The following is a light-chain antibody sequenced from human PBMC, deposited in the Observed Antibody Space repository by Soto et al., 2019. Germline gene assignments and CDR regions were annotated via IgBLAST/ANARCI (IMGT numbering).Light chain of an antibody. CDR2: DAS. J-gene: IGKJ2*01. Sequence: EIVLTQSPATLSLSPGDRATLSCRASQSISSDLAWYQQKPGQAPRLLIYDASNRATGIPARFSGSGSGTDFTLPISSREPEDFAVYYCQQRSNWPRTFGQGTKLEIK. CDR1: QSISSD. CDR3: QQRSNWPRT. V-gene: IGKV3-11*01.